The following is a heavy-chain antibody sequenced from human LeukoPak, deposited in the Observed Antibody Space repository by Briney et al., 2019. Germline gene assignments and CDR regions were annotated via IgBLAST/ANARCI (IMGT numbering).Heavy chain of an antibody. CDR1: GFTFSSYN. CDR3: ARALQYYDSSAPMDV. J-gene: IGHJ6*04. V-gene: IGHV3-21*01. D-gene: IGHD3-22*01. CDR2: ISSSSSYI. Sequence: GGSLRLSCAASGFTFSSYNMNWVRQAPGKGLEWVSSISSSSSYIYYADSVKGRFTISRDNAKNSLYLQMNSLRAEDTAVYYCARALQYYDSSAPMDVWGKGTTVTVSS.